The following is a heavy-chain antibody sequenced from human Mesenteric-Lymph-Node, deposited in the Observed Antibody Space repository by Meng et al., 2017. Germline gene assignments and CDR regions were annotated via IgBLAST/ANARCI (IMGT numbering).Heavy chain of an antibody. V-gene: IGHV4-61*02. CDR3: ARDLCRVGATTNPCSFDI. Sequence: SETLSLTCTVSGGSISSGSYYWSWIRQPAGKGLEWIGRIYTSGSTNYNPSLKSRVTISVDTSKNQFSLKLSSVTAADTAVYYCARDLCRVGATTNPCSFDIWGQGTMVTVSS. D-gene: IGHD1-26*01. CDR1: GGSISSGSYY. J-gene: IGHJ3*02. CDR2: IYTSGST.